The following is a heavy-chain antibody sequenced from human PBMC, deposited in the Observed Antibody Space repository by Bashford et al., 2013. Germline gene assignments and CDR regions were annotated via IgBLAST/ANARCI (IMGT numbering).Heavy chain of an antibody. CDR2: ISKSGSTI. Sequence: GSLRLSCAASGFTFSDYYMNWIRQAPGKGLEWVSYISKSGSTIYYAESVRGRFTISRDNAKNSLYLQMSSLRAEDTAVYYCAKSGQGDYWGQGTQVTVSS. J-gene: IGHJ4*02. CDR1: GFTFSDYY. CDR3: AKSGQGDY. V-gene: IGHV3-11*01. D-gene: IGHD1-1*01.